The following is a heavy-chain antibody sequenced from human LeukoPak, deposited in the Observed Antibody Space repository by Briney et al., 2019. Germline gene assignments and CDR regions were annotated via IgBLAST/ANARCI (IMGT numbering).Heavy chain of an antibody. V-gene: IGHV3-23*01. CDR3: AKVLEQQLIDYFDY. J-gene: IGHJ4*02. CDR2: ISGSGGRT. D-gene: IGHD6-13*01. CDR1: GFTFSSYA. Sequence: GGSLRLSCAASGFTFSSYAMSWVRQAPGKGREWVSSISGSGGRTYYADSVKGRFTISRDKAKNTLYLQMNSLRAEDTAVYYCAKVLEQQLIDYFDYWGQGTLVTVSS.